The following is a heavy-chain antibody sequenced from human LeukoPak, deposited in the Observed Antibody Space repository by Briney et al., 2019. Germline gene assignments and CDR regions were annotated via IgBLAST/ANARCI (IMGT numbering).Heavy chain of an antibody. CDR1: GFTFSSYA. V-gene: IGHV3-30*04. CDR3: ARDHNYYDSPWYFDY. CDR2: ISYDGSNK. D-gene: IGHD3-22*01. J-gene: IGHJ4*02. Sequence: PGRYLRLSCAASGFTFSSYAMHWVRQAPGKGLEWVAVISYDGSNKYYADSVKGRFTISRDNSKNTLYLQMNSLRAEDTAAYYCARDHNYYDSPWYFDYWGQGTLVTVSS.